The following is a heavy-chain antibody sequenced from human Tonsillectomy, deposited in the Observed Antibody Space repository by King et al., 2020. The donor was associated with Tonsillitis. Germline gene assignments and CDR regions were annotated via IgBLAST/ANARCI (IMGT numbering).Heavy chain of an antibody. CDR1: GFTFDDYA. J-gene: IGHJ1*01. CDR3: AKDRGLGYFQH. V-gene: IGHV3-9*01. D-gene: IGHD6-19*01. CDR2: ISWSGGRI. Sequence: VQLVESGGGLVQPGRSLRLSCAASGFTFDDYAMHWVRQAPGKGLEWVSGISWSGGRIGYADSVKGRFTISRDNAKKSLYLQMNSLRAEDTALYYCAKDRGLGYFQHWGQGTLVTVSS.